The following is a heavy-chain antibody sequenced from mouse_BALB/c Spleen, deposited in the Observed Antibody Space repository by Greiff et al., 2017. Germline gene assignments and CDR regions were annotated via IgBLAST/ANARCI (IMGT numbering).Heavy chain of an antibody. Sequence: QVQLQQPGAELVKPGASVKLSCKASGYTFTSYYMYWVKQRPGQGLEWIGGINPSNGGTNFNEKFKSKATLTVDKSSSTAYMQLSSLTSEDSAVYDCTRSAGLYAMDYWGQGTSVTVSS. CDR2: INPSNGGT. CDR1: GYTFTSYY. D-gene: IGHD3-1*01. V-gene: IGHV1S81*02. CDR3: TRSAGLYAMDY. J-gene: IGHJ4*01.